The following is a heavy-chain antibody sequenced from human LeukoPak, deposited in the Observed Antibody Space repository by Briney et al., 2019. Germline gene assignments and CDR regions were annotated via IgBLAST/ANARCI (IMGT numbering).Heavy chain of an antibody. D-gene: IGHD6-19*01. CDR1: GFTFSSYS. CDR3: ARSSGWYHRGPDYYYYYMDV. J-gene: IGHJ6*03. Sequence: KSGGSLRLSCAASGFTFSSYSMNWVRQAPGKGLEWVSSISSSSSYIYYADSMKGRFTISRDNAKKSLYLQMNSLRAEDTAVYYCARSSGWYHRGPDYYYYYMDVWGKGTTVTVS. V-gene: IGHV3-21*01. CDR2: ISSSSSYI.